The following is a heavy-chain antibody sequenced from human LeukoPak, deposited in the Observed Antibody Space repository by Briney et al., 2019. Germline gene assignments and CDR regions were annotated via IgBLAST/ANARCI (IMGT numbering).Heavy chain of an antibody. Sequence: GGSLRLSCAASGFSISSYAMSWVRQAPGKGLEWVAAISGTGGSAYYADSVKDRFTISRDNSNNTLYLQMNSLRPEDTAVYYCTNVRLLGALDDAFDVWGQGTTVTVSS. CDR3: TNVRLLGALDDAFDV. J-gene: IGHJ3*01. CDR1: GFSISSYA. CDR2: ISGTGGSA. D-gene: IGHD7-27*01. V-gene: IGHV3-23*01.